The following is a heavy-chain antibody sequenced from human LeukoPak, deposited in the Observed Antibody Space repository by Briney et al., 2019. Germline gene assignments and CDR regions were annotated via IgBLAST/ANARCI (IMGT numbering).Heavy chain of an antibody. V-gene: IGHV4-59*01. CDR1: GGSISPYF. J-gene: IGHJ4*02. D-gene: IGHD5-18*01. CDR3: ARAAMGSLFDS. CDR2: VYYSGST. Sequence: SETLSLTCTVSGGSISPYFWNWIRQPPGKGLEWIGYVYYSGSTKCNPSLNSRLTMSVDTSKNQFSLKLSSVTAADTAVYFCARAAMGSLFDSWGQGTLVTVSS.